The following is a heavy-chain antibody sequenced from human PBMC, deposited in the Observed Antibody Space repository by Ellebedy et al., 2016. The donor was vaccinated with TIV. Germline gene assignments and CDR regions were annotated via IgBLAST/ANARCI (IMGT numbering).Heavy chain of an antibody. Sequence: PGGSLRLSCAASGFTFSNYWMSWVRQAPGKGLEWVANIKQDGSEKNYVDSVKGRFTISRDNAKNSLSLQMNSLRAEDTAVYYCAREAINYGTNSYYFDYWGQGTLVAVSS. CDR1: GFTFSNYW. J-gene: IGHJ4*02. CDR3: AREAINYGTNSYYFDY. D-gene: IGHD2-8*01. CDR2: IKQDGSEK. V-gene: IGHV3-7*01.